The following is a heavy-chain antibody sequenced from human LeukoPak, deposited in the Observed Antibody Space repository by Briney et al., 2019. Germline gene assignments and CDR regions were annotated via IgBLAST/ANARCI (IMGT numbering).Heavy chain of an antibody. CDR3: AKMTGDYDFWSGFLYNWFDP. V-gene: IGHV3-74*01. Sequence: GGSLRLSCAASGFTFSSYWMHWVRQAPGKGLVWVSRINSDGSSTSYADSVKGRFTITRDNAKNTLYLQMNSLRAEDTAVYYCAKMTGDYDFWSGFLYNWFDPWGQGTLVTVSS. CDR2: INSDGSST. CDR1: GFTFSSYW. D-gene: IGHD3-3*01. J-gene: IGHJ5*02.